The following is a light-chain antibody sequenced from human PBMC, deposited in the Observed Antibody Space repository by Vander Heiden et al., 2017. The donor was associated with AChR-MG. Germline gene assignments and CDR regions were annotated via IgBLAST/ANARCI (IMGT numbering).Light chain of an antibody. Sequence: IVMTQSPLSLPVTPGEPASISCRSSQSLLHSNGYNYLDWYLQKPGQSPQLLIYLGSNRASGVPDRFSGSGSGTDFTLKISRVGAEDVGVYYCMQALQTPPYTFGQGTKLEIK. CDR1: QSLLHSNGYNY. J-gene: IGKJ2*01. CDR2: LGS. V-gene: IGKV2-28*01. CDR3: MQALQTPPYT.